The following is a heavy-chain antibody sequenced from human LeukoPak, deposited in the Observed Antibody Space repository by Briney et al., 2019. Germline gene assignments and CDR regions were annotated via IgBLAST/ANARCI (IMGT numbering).Heavy chain of an antibody. D-gene: IGHD3-22*01. J-gene: IGHJ3*02. V-gene: IGHV4-4*07. CDR3: ARDHVGGYYDSSGWYAFNI. CDR1: GGSISSYY. Sequence: SETLSLTCTVSGGSISSYYWSWIRQPAGKGLEWIGRIYTSGSTNYNPSLKSRVTMSVDTSKNQFSLKLSSVSAADTAVYYCARDHVGGYYDSSGWYAFNIWGQGTMVTVSS. CDR2: IYTSGST.